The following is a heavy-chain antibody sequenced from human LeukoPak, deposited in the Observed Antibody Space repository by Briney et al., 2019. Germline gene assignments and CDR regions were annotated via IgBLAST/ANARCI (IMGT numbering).Heavy chain of an antibody. Sequence: EASVKVSCKASGYIFTRYDINWVRQAPGQGLEWLGWMNPNNGNTGYAQKFQGRVTMTRSTSIDTAYMELNTLTSGDTAAYYCARGFYYYGLDVWGQGTTVTVSS. V-gene: IGHV1-8*01. CDR1: GYIFTRYD. CDR3: ARGFYYYGLDV. CDR2: MNPNNGNT. J-gene: IGHJ6*02.